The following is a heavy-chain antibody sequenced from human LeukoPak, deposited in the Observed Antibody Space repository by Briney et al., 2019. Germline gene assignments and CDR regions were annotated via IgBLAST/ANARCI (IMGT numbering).Heavy chain of an antibody. D-gene: IGHD1-1*01. CDR3: ARLKSFGTPIFDP. Sequence: ASVKVSCKASGYTFTSYDINWVRQATGQGLEWMGWMDPNSGNTGYAQKFQGRVTMTRNISISTAYMELSSLRSEDTAVYYCARLKSFGTPIFDPWGQGTLVTVSS. J-gene: IGHJ5*02. CDR1: GYTFTSYD. CDR2: MDPNSGNT. V-gene: IGHV1-8*01.